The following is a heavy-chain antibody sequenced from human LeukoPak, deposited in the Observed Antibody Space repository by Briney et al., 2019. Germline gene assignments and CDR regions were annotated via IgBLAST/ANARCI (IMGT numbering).Heavy chain of an antibody. J-gene: IGHJ4*02. D-gene: IGHD3-22*01. V-gene: IGHV1-69*02. CDR1: GGTFSSYT. CDR2: IIPILGIA. Sequence: SVKVSCTASGGTFSSYTISWVRQAPGQGLEWMGRIIPILGIANYAQKFQGRVTITADKSTSTAYMELSSLRSEDTAVYYCASWGDSSGYHDYWGQGTLVTVSS. CDR3: ASWGDSSGYHDY.